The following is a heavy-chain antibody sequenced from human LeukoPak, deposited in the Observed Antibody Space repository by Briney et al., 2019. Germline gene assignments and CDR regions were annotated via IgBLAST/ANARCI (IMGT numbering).Heavy chain of an antibody. J-gene: IGHJ4*02. Sequence: SETLSLTCAVSGYSISSGYYWGWIRQPPGKGLEWIGSIYHSGGTYYNPSLKSRVTISVDTSKNQFSLKLSSVTAADTAVYYCARTPTTVVTYYFDYWGQGTLVTVSS. D-gene: IGHD4-23*01. V-gene: IGHV4-38-2*01. CDR2: IYHSGGT. CDR1: GYSISSGYY. CDR3: ARTPTTVVTYYFDY.